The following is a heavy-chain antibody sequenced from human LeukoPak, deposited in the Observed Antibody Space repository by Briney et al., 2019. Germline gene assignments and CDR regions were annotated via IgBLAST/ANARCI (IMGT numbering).Heavy chain of an antibody. CDR1: GFTFSSNA. CDR2: ISRSGGSK. Sequence: GGSLRLSCAASGFTFSSNAMSWVRQAPGKGLEWVSAISRSGGSKYYADSVKGRFTISRDNAKNSLYLQVNSLRAEDTAVYYCARGSRFGVVGRDAFDIWGQGTVVTVSS. J-gene: IGHJ3*02. D-gene: IGHD3-3*01. V-gene: IGHV3-23*01. CDR3: ARGSRFGVVGRDAFDI.